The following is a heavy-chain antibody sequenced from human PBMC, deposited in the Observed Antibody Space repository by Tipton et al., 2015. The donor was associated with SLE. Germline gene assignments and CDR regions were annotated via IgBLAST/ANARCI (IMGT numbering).Heavy chain of an antibody. CDR2: FYTGGST. V-gene: IGHV4-61*02. J-gene: IGHJ4*02. Sequence: TLSLTCTVSGASISSRSYYWNWIRQPAGKGLEWIGRFYTGGSTYYNPSLESRVTISADTSKNQFSLKLTSVTAADTAVYYCARDPKYWGQGTLVIVSS. CDR1: GASISSRSYY. CDR3: ARDPKY.